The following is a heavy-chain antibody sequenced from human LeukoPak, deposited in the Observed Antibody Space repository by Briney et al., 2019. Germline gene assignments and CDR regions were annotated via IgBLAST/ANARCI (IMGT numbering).Heavy chain of an antibody. V-gene: IGHV3-7*01. Sequence: GGSLRLSCAASGFTFSSYGMHWVRQAPGKGLEWVANIKQDGSEKYYVDSVKGRFTISRDNAKNSLYLQMNSLRAEDTAVYYCARIAAAGPPNYYYYYMDVWGKGTTVTVSS. CDR2: IKQDGSEK. CDR1: GFTFSSYG. CDR3: ARIAAAGPPNYYYYYMDV. D-gene: IGHD6-13*01. J-gene: IGHJ6*03.